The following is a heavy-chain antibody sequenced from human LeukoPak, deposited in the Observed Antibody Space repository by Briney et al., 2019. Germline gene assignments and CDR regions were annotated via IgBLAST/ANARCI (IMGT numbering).Heavy chain of an antibody. CDR3: AKVSGWYKDAYYFDY. CDR1: GFTFSSYA. D-gene: IGHD6-19*01. Sequence: GGSLGLSFAASGFTFSSYAMSWVRQAPGKGLEWVSAISGSGGSTYYADSVKGRFTISRDNSKNTLYLQMNSLRTEDTAVYYCAKVSGWYKDAYYFDYWGQGTLVTVSS. V-gene: IGHV3-23*01. CDR2: ISGSGGST. J-gene: IGHJ4*02.